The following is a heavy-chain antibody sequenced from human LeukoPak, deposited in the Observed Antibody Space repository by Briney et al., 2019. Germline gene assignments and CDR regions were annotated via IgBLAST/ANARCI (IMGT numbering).Heavy chain of an antibody. V-gene: IGHV4-59*01. J-gene: IGHJ5*02. CDR3: ARVGLIPGYFDWLSTEFNWFDP. CDR2: IYYSGST. CDR1: GGSISSYY. Sequence: KSSETLSLTCTVSGGSISSYYWSWIRQPPGKGLEWIGYIYYSGSTNYNPSLKSRVTISVDTSKNQFSLKLSSVTAADTAVYYCARVGLIPGYFDWLSTEFNWFDPWGQGTLVTVSS. D-gene: IGHD3-9*01.